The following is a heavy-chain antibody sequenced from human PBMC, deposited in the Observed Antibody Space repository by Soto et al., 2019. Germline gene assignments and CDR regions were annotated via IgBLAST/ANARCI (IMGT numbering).Heavy chain of an antibody. Sequence: SVKVSCQASGYNFTSYYMHWVRQAPGQGLEWMGGIIPIFGTANYAQKFQGRVTINADESMSTTYMELSSLRSEDTAVYYCASAGYLAYFDYWGQGTLVTVSS. CDR2: IIPIFGTA. J-gene: IGHJ4*02. CDR3: ASAGYLAYFDY. D-gene: IGHD6-13*01. CDR1: GYNFTSYY. V-gene: IGHV1-69*13.